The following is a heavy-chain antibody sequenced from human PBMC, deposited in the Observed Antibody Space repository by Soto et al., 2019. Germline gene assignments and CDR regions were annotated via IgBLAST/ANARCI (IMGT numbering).Heavy chain of an antibody. CDR2: IYYSGST. CDR3: ASIGPALYSSGWYFDY. Sequence: SETLSLTCTVSGGSISSSSYYWGWIRQPPGKGLEWIGSIYYSGSTYYNPSLKSRVTISVDTSKNQFSLKLSSVTAADTAVYYCASIGPALYSSGWYFDYWGQGTLVTVSS. V-gene: IGHV4-39*01. CDR1: GGSISSSSYY. D-gene: IGHD6-19*01. J-gene: IGHJ4*02.